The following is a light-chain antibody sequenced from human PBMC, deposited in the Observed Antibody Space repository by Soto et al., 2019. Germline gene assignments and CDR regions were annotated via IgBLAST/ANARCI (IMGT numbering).Light chain of an antibody. J-gene: IGKJ4*01. Sequence: EIVMTQSPAILSVSPGETATLSCRASQSVGTNLAWFQHKPGQAPRLLIYDASTRASGIPASFSGSGSGTEFTLTISRLEPEDFAVYYCQHCQPYGDSPPLTFGGGTKVEIK. CDR1: QSVGTN. CDR2: DAS. CDR3: QHCQPYGDSPPLT. V-gene: IGKV3-15*01.